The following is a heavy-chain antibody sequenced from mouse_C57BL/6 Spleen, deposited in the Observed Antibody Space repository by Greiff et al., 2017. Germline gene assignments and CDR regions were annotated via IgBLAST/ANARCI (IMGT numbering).Heavy chain of an antibody. D-gene: IGHD1-1*01. Sequence: VKLQQPGAELVRPGSSVKLSCKASGYTFTSYWMDWVKQRPGQGLEWIGNIYPSDSETHYNQKFKDKATLTVDKSSSTAYMQLSSLTSEDSAVYYCARIIYYGSSSAYWGQGTLVTVSA. V-gene: IGHV1-61*01. J-gene: IGHJ3*01. CDR2: IYPSDSET. CDR3: ARIIYYGSSSAY. CDR1: GYTFTSYW.